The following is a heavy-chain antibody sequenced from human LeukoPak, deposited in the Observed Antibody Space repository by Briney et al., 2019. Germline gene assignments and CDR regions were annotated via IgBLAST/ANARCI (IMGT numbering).Heavy chain of an antibody. CDR2: IYSGGST. D-gene: IGHD3-22*01. V-gene: IGHV3-53*01. J-gene: IGHJ4*02. CDR3: AKVRTMIVVVKGLIDY. Sequence: GGSLRLSCAASGFTVSSNYMSWVRQAPGKGLEWVSVIYSGGSTYYADSVKGRFTISRDNSKNTLYLQMNSLRAEDTAVYYCAKVRTMIVVVKGLIDYWGQGTLVTVSS. CDR1: GFTVSSNY.